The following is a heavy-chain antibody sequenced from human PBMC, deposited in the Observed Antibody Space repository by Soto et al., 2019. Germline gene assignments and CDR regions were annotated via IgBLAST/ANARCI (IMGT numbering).Heavy chain of an antibody. CDR3: VRDVPSGLVTVFQY. D-gene: IGHD1-26*01. CDR1: GFTFTDYY. Sequence: DVQLVESGGGLVQPGGSLRLSCVASGFTFTDYYIHWVRQGPGKGLVWIERVSSDGSRTSYADAVKGRFTISRDNAKKTVFLHMTPLGAEDTADYFCVRDVPSGLVTVFQYWGRGTLVTVSS. V-gene: IGHV3-74*01. J-gene: IGHJ4*02. CDR2: VSSDGSRT.